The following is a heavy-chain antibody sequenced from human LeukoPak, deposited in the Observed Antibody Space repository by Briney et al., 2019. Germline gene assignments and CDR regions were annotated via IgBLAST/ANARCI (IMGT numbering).Heavy chain of an antibody. J-gene: IGHJ4*02. V-gene: IGHV3-23*01. D-gene: IGHD3-22*01. Sequence: PGGSLRLSCAASGFTFSSYAMSWVRQAPGKGLEWVSAISGSGGSTYYADSVKGRFTISRDNSKNTLYLQMNSLRAEDTAVYYCAKGASYYSDSSGYYYLDYWGQGTLVTVSS. CDR1: GFTFSSYA. CDR2: ISGSGGST. CDR3: AKGASYYSDSSGYYYLDY.